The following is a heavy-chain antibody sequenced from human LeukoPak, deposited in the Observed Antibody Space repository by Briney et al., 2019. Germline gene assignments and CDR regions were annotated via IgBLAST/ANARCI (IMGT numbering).Heavy chain of an antibody. CDR1: GYTFTGYY. D-gene: IGHD3-22*01. V-gene: IGHV1-2*02. J-gene: IGHJ4*02. Sequence: ASVKVSCKASGYTFTGYYMHWVRQAPGQGLEWMGWINPNSGGTNYAQKLQGRVTMTTDTSTSTAYMELRSLRSDDTAVYYCARGGSGYYDSSGYYFDYWGQGTLVTVSS. CDR2: INPNSGGT. CDR3: ARGGSGYYDSSGYYFDY.